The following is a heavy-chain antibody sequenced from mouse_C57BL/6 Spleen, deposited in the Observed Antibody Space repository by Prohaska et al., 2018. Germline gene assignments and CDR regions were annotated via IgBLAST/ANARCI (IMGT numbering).Heavy chain of an antibody. Sequence: QVQLQQPGAELVKPGASVKLSCKASGYTFTSYWMHWVKQRPGRVCEWIGRIGDNSGGTKYNEKFKNKATLTVDKPASTAYMQLSSLTSEDSAVYYCARWHYYGSSYDYFDYWGQGTTLTVSS. CDR1: GYTFTSYW. CDR2: IGDNSGGT. V-gene: IGHV1-72*01. CDR3: ARWHYYGSSYDYFDY. D-gene: IGHD1-1*01. J-gene: IGHJ2*01.